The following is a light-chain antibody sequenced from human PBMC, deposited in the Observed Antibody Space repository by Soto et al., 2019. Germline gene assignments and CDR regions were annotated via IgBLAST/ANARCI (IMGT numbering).Light chain of an antibody. Sequence: QSALTQPASVSGSPGQSITISCTGTSSDVGNYNYVSWYQHHPGKAPKVMIYEVRNRPSGVSNRFSGSKSGNTASLTISGLQAEDEADYYCSSYSSTKTRVFGTGTKLTV. CDR1: SSDVGNYNY. J-gene: IGLJ1*01. CDR2: EVR. CDR3: SSYSSTKTRV. V-gene: IGLV2-14*01.